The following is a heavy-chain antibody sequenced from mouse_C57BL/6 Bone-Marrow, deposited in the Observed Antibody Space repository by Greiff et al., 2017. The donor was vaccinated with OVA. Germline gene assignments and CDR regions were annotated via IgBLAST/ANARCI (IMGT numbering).Heavy chain of an antibody. CDR3: TRGYSNYYAMDY. CDR2: IDPETGGT. CDR1: GYTFTDYE. J-gene: IGHJ4*01. V-gene: IGHV1-15*01. Sequence: VKVVESGAELVRPGASVTLSCKASGYTFTDYEMHWVKQTPVHGLEWIGAIDPETGGTASNQKFKGKAILTAANASSTAYMELRSLTSEDSAVYYCTRGYSNYYAMDYWGQGTSVTVSS. D-gene: IGHD2-5*01.